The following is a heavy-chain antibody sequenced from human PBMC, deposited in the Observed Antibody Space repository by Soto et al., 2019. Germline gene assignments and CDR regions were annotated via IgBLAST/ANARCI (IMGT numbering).Heavy chain of an antibody. CDR3: ARHLSLQGVVSPIDY. V-gene: IGHV1-18*01. D-gene: IGHD2-8*01. J-gene: IGHJ4*02. Sequence: QVQLMQSGAEVKKPGASVKVSCKASGYTFSSYGVSWVRQAPGQGLEWMGWISPYNGNTNYAQKFQGRVIMTTDTSTSTAHLELRSLRSDDTAVYFCARHLSLQGVVSPIDYWGQGTLVTVSS. CDR2: ISPYNGNT. CDR1: GYTFSSYG.